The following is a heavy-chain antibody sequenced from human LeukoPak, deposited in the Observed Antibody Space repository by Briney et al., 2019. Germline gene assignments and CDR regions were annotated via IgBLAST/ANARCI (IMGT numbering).Heavy chain of an antibody. CDR2: ISYDGRNE. CDR1: GFTFSSYS. CDR3: GVTTSNTGYYYGMEV. V-gene: IGHV3-30*03. D-gene: IGHD4-17*01. Sequence: GGSLRLSCAASGFTFSSYSIHWFRQAPGKGLEWVTVISYDGRNEYYADSVKGRFTISRDNSRNTLFLQMNSLRAEDTAVYYCGVTTSNTGYYYGMEVWGPGTAVTVSS. J-gene: IGHJ6*02.